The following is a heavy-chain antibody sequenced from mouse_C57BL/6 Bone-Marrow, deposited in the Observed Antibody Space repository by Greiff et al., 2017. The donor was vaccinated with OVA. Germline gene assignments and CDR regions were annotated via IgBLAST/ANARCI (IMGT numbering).Heavy chain of an antibody. CDR2: ISYDGSN. CDR3: ASFYY. J-gene: IGHJ2*01. V-gene: IGHV3-6*01. Sequence: DVHLVESGPGLVKPSQSLSLTCSVTGYSITSGYYWNWIRQFPGNKLEWMGYISYDGSNNYNPSLKNRISITRDTSKNQFFLKLNSVTTEDTATYYCASFYYWGQGTTLTVSS. CDR1: GYSITSGYY.